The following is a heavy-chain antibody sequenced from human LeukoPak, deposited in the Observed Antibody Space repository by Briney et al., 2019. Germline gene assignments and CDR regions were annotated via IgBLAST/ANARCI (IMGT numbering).Heavy chain of an antibody. CDR2: ISAYNGNT. CDR1: GGTFSSYA. CDR3: ATGDDPIPPGSLAL. D-gene: IGHD1-1*01. J-gene: IGHJ4*02. V-gene: IGHV1-18*01. Sequence: GASVKVSCKASGGTFSSYAISWVRQAPGQGLECMGWISAYNGNTNYAQKLQGRVTMTTDTSTSTAYMELRSLRSDDTAVYYCATGDDPIPPGSLALWGQGTLVTVSS.